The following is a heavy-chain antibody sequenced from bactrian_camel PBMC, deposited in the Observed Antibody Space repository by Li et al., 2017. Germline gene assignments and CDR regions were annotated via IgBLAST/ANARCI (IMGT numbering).Heavy chain of an antibody. CDR1: GYIDNKYC. D-gene: IGHD6*01. J-gene: IGHJ4*01. Sequence: QLVESGGGSVQTGGSLTLSCAASGYIDNKYCVGWYRQAPGKGLEWVSAINSGDGRTYYTDSVKGRFTISRDNAKNTLYLQMDNLQPEDTAVYYCVRESHDGGSWSAQHLNSDYWGQGTQVTVS. CDR3: VRESHDGGSWSAQHLNSDY. V-gene: IGHV3S25*01. CDR2: INSGDGRT.